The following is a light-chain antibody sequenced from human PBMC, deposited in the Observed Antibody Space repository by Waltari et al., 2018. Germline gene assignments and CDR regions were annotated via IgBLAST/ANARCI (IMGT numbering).Light chain of an antibody. J-gene: IGKJ4*01. V-gene: IGKV2-28*01. Sequence: EIVLTKSPLSLPVTPGEPASISCRSSQSLLYSNGYNYLDWYLQKPGQSPQLLIYLGSNRASGVPDRFSGSGSSTDFTLKITRVEAEDVGVYYCMQALQTPLTFGGGTKVEIK. CDR1: QSLLYSNGYNY. CDR3: MQALQTPLT. CDR2: LGS.